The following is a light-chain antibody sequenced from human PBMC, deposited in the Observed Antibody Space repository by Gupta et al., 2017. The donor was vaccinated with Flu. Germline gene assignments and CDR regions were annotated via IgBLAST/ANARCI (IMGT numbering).Light chain of an antibody. V-gene: IGKV2-28*01. CDR1: QSLLHSNGYNS. CDR2: LGS. CDR3: KKNLLSFT. J-gene: IGKJ4*01. Sequence: DVEMTQSPLSLPVTPGEPASISCRSSQSLLHSNGYNSLDWYLQKPGQSPQLLIYLGSKRASGVPDRCSDRGSGTNFTLKSRRVEAEDVGVYYSKKNLLSFTLGGGTKVEIK.